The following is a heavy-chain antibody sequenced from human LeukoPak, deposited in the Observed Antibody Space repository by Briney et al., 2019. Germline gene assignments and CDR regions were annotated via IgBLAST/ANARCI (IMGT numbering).Heavy chain of an antibody. CDR2: IFYTGST. CDR3: ARIGGSFYFYYFMDV. D-gene: IGHD1-26*01. Sequence: SETLSLTCSVSGGSIRSTSYYWGWIRQPPGKGLEWIGNIFYTGSTYYNPSLKSRVTISIDTSRNQFSLKLSSVTAADTAVYYCARIGGSFYFYYFMDVWGQGTMVTVSS. J-gene: IGHJ6*03. V-gene: IGHV4-39*07. CDR1: GGSIRSTSYY.